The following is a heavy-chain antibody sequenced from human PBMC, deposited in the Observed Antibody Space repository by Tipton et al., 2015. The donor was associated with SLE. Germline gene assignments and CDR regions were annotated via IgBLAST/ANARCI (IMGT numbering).Heavy chain of an antibody. CDR3: ARHGGYYFDY. V-gene: IGHV4-39*07. CDR2: IYYSGST. CDR1: GGSISSSSYY. Sequence: TLSLTCTASGGSISSSSYYWGWIRRPPGKGLEWIGSIYYSGSTYYNPSLKSRVTISVDTSKNQFSLKLSSVTAADTAVYYCARHGGYYFDYWGQGTLVTVSS. D-gene: IGHD4-23*01. J-gene: IGHJ4*02.